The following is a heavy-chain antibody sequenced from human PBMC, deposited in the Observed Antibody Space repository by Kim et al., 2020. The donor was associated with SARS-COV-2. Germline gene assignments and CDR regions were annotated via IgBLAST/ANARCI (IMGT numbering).Heavy chain of an antibody. CDR3: ASSHQRAFDY. Sequence: STNYNPSLKSRVTISVDTSKNQFSLKLSSVTAADTAVYYCASSHQRAFDYWGQGTTVTVSS. J-gene: IGHJ4*03. D-gene: IGHD1-1*01. CDR2: ST. V-gene: IGHV4-4*09.